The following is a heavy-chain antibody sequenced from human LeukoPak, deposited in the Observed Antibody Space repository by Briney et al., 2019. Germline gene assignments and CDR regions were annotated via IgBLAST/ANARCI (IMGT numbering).Heavy chain of an antibody. CDR3: ARRGYSYGYEGRDYYFDY. Sequence: PGGSLRLSCAASGFTFSSYWMSWVRQAPGKGLEWVANIKQDGSEKYYVDSVKGRFTISRDNAKNSLYLQMNSLRAEDTAVYYCARRGYSYGYEGRDYYFDYWGQGTLVTVSS. V-gene: IGHV3-7*01. CDR2: IKQDGSEK. CDR1: GFTFSSYW. J-gene: IGHJ4*02. D-gene: IGHD5-18*01.